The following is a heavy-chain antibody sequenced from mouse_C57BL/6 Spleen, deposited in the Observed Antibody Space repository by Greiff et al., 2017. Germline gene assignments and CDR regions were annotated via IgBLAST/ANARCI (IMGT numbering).Heavy chain of an antibody. CDR1: GYTFTSYW. J-gene: IGHJ1*03. CDR2: IDPSDSET. CDR3: ARDGSSLWYFDV. Sequence: VQLQPPGAELVRPGSSVKLSCKASGYTFTSYWMHWVKQRPIQGLEWIGNIDPSDSETHYNQKFKDKATLTVDKSSSTAYMQLSSLTSEDSAVYYCARDGSSLWYFDVWGTGTTVTVSS. V-gene: IGHV1-52*01. D-gene: IGHD1-1*01.